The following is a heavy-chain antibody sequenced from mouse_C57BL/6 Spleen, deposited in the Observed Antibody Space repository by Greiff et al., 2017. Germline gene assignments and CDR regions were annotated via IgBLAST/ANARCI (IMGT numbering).Heavy chain of an antibody. Sequence: EVQGVESGGGLVQPGGSLKLSCAASGFTFSDYYMYWVRQTPEKRLEWVAYISNGGGSTYYPDTVKGRFTISRDNAKNTLYLQMSRLKSEDTAMYYCARPSTGSAWFAYWGQGTLVTVSA. CDR1: GFTFSDYY. D-gene: IGHD4-1*02. V-gene: IGHV5-12*01. CDR3: ARPSTGSAWFAY. CDR2: ISNGGGST. J-gene: IGHJ3*01.